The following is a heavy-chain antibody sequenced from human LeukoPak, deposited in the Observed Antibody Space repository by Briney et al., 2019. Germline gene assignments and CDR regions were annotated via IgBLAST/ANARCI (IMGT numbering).Heavy chain of an antibody. J-gene: IGHJ4*02. CDR1: GGTFSSYA. Sequence: ASVKVSCKASGGTFSSYAISWLRQAPGQGLEWMGRIIPTFGIANYAQKFQGRVTITADKSTSTAYMELSSLRSEDTAVYYCARDQRDIVVDNWGQGTLVTVSS. CDR2: IIPTFGIA. D-gene: IGHD2-15*01. V-gene: IGHV1-69*04. CDR3: ARDQRDIVVDN.